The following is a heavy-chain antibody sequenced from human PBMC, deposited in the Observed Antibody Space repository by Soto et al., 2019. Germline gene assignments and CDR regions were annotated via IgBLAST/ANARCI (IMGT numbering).Heavy chain of an antibody. CDR1: GFTFSSHA. V-gene: IGHV3-23*01. Sequence: GGSLRLSCVASGFTFSSHAMNWVRQAPGRGLEWVSAISGSGGTIHYADSVKGRFTISRDNSNNTLYLQINSLRAEDTAVYYCAKQRAGFGSGSDTYYFDYWGQGTLVTVSS. D-gene: IGHD3-10*01. CDR3: AKQRAGFGSGSDTYYFDY. J-gene: IGHJ4*02. CDR2: ISGSGGTI.